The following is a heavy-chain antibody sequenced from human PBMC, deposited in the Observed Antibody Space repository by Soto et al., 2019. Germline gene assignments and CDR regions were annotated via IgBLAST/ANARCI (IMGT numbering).Heavy chain of an antibody. CDR2: IIPIFGTA. J-gene: IGHJ5*02. D-gene: IGHD3-9*01. CDR1: FYTFSSYA. CDR3: ARRVSLYDILTGFNWFDP. Sequence: SVGVSCKAAFYTFSSYAISWVRQAPGQGLEWMGGIIPIFGTANYAQKFQGRVTITADESTSTAYMELSSLRSEDTAVYYCARRVSLYDILTGFNWFDPWGQGTLVTVSS. V-gene: IGHV1-69*13.